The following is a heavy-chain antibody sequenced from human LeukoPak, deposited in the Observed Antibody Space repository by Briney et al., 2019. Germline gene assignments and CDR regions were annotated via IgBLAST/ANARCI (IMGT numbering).Heavy chain of an antibody. CDR1: GYTFTSYG. D-gene: IGHD6-6*01. CDR3: ARDPPLPGSSLSGEFDY. V-gene: IGHV1-18*01. J-gene: IGHJ4*02. CDR2: ISAYNGNT. Sequence: ASVKISCKASGYTFTSYGISWVRQAPGQGLEWMGWISAYNGNTNYAQKLQGRVTMTTDTSTSTAYMELRSLRSDDTAVYYCARDPPLPGSSLSGEFDYWGQGTLVTVSS.